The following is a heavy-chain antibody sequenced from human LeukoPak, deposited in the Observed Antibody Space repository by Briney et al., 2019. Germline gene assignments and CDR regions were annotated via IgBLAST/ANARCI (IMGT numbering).Heavy chain of an antibody. D-gene: IGHD6-13*01. V-gene: IGHV3-11*01. J-gene: IGHJ4*02. CDR1: GFTFSDFH. Sequence: GWSLRLSCAASGFTFSDFHMSWIRQAPGKGREGVSYISGSAGTTYYAASVKGRFTSSRDNAKNSLYLQMNRLRAEDTAVYYCAREGSSSWFVNSWGQGTLVTVSS. CDR3: AREGSSSWFVNS. CDR2: ISGSAGTT.